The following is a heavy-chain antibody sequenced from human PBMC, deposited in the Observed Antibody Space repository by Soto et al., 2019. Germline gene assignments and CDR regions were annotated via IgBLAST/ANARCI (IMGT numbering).Heavy chain of an antibody. CDR3: ARRHLAVAVSPWFDP. V-gene: IGHV2-26*01. J-gene: IGHJ5*02. CDR1: GLSITDSEMG. D-gene: IGHD6-19*01. CDR2: IDSSGEK. Sequence: QVTLKESGPVLVKPTEPLTLSCTVSGLSITDSEMGVSWIRQPPGQPLEWLAHIDSSGEKAYRTFLKSRLANSKDTSKSQRVLTRTNMDPADTATYYCARRHLAVAVSPWFDPWGQGTPVTVSS.